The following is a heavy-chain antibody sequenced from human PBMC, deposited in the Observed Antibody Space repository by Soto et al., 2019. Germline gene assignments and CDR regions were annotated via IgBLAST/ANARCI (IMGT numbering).Heavy chain of an antibody. V-gene: IGHV4-39*01. Sequence: SETLSLTCTVSGGSISSSSYYWGWIRQPPGKGLEWIGSIYYSGSTYYNPSLKSRVTISVDTSKNQFSLKLSSVTAADTAVYYCARGYCDFWSGYFRRGQGTLVTFSS. CDR2: IYYSGST. CDR3: ARGYCDFWSGYFR. CDR1: GGSISSSSYY. J-gene: IGHJ4*02. D-gene: IGHD3-3*01.